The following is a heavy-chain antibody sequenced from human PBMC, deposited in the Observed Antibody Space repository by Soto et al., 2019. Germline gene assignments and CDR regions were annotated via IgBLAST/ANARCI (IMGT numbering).Heavy chain of an antibody. CDR2: VSGSGGST. CDR3: AIRYCSGGSCYRGGYFQH. CDR1: GFTFSTYA. D-gene: IGHD2-15*01. Sequence: PGGSLRLSCAASGFTFSTYAMSWVRQAPGKGLEWVSTVSGSGGSTFYADSVKGRFTISRDNSKSTLYLQMNSLRAEDTAVYYCAIRYCSGGSCYRGGYFQHWGQGTLVTVSS. J-gene: IGHJ1*01. V-gene: IGHV3-23*01.